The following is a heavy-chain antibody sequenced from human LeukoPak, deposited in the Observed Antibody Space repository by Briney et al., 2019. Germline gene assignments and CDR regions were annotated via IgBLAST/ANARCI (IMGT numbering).Heavy chain of an antibody. V-gene: IGHV1-18*01. D-gene: IGHD3-9*01. Sequence: GASVKVSCKSSGYTFTTYGISWVRQAPGQGLEWMGWITTYNGNTNYAQKLQGRVTMTTDTSTSTAYMELRSLRSEDTAVYYCARGPSNYYDILTGYGYWGQGTLVTVSS. J-gene: IGHJ4*02. CDR1: GYTFTTYG. CDR2: ITTYNGNT. CDR3: ARGPSNYYDILTGYGY.